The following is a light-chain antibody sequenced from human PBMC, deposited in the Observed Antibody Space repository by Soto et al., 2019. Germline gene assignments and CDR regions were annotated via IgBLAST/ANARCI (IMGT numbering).Light chain of an antibody. Sequence: EIVLTQSPATLSLSPGERATLSCRASQSVSSYLAWYQQKPGQAPRLLIYDASSRATGIPDRFSGSGSGTDFTLTISRLEPEDFAVYYWQQHSNWPPTFGQGTKVEIK. V-gene: IGKV3-11*01. J-gene: IGKJ1*01. CDR2: DAS. CDR3: QQHSNWPPT. CDR1: QSVSSY.